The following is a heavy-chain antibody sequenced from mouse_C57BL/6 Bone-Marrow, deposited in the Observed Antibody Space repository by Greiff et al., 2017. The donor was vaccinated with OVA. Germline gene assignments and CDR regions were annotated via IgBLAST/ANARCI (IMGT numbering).Heavy chain of an antibody. CDR2: INPNNGGT. Sequence: ESGPELVKPGASVKIPCKASGYTFTDYNMDWVKQSHGKSLEWIGDINPNNGGTIYNQKFKGKATLTVDKSSSTAYMELRSLTSEDTAVYYCARGNWDGVFDYWGQGTTLTVSS. CDR1: GYTFTDYN. V-gene: IGHV1-18*01. D-gene: IGHD4-1*01. J-gene: IGHJ2*01. CDR3: ARGNWDGVFDY.